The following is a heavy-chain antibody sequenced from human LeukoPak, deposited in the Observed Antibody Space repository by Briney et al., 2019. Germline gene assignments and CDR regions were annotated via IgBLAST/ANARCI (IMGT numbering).Heavy chain of an antibody. D-gene: IGHD4-23*01. CDR1: GGSISSYY. CDR2: IYYRGTT. CDR3: ARGGSAVTDFDY. V-gene: IGHV4-59*01. J-gene: IGHJ4*02. Sequence: SETLSLTCTVSGGSISSYYWSWFRQPPGKGLEWIGYIYYRGTTNYNPSLKSRVTISVDTSKNQFSLKLSSVTAADTAVYYCARGGSAVTDFDYWGQGTLVTVSS.